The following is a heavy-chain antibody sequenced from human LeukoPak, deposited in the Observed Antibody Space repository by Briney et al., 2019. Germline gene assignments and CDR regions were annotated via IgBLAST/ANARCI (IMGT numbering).Heavy chain of an antibody. V-gene: IGHV1-2*02. J-gene: IGHJ4*02. D-gene: IGHD3-22*01. CDR3: ARVCRRDSSGYYYNHFDY. Sequence: GASVKVSCKASGYTFSGYYMHWVRQAPGQGLEWMGWINPNSGGTNYAQKFQGRVTMTRDTSISTAYMELSRLRSDDTAVYYCARVCRRDSSGYYYNHFDYWGQGTLVTVSS. CDR1: GYTFSGYY. CDR2: INPNSGGT.